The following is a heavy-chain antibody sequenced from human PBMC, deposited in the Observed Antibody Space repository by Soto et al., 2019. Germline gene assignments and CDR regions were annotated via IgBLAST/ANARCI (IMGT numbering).Heavy chain of an antibody. V-gene: IGHV4-39*01. D-gene: IGHD2-15*01. CDR2: IYYTGTT. CDR1: GGSITSNNYY. Sequence: QLQLQESGPGLVKPSETLSLTCTVSGGSITSNNYYWGWIRQPPGKGLEWIGSIYYTGTTYYSPPLKSRATISVDTSKNQFSLRLTSVTAADTAVYYCAKIFGSFDDHFEDWGRGMLVTVSS. J-gene: IGHJ1*01. CDR3: AKIFGSFDDHFED.